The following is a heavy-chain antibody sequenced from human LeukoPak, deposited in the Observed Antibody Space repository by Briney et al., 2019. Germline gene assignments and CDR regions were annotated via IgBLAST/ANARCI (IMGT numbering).Heavy chain of an antibody. CDR1: GYTFTDYY. CDR2: INPNTGGT. J-gene: IGHJ4*02. D-gene: IGHD4-17*01. CDR3: ASDHDYGDHSWVYYFDH. Sequence: GASVKVSCKSSGYTFTDYYMHWVRQAPGQRLEWRGWINPNTGGTDYAQKFQGRVTMTRDTSISTAYMELSRLTSDDTAVYYCASDHDYGDHSWVYYFDHWGQGTLVTVSS. V-gene: IGHV1-2*02.